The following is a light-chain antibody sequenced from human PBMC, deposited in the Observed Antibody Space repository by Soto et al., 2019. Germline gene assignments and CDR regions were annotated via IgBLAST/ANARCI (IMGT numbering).Light chain of an antibody. Sequence: QAVVTQEPSLTVSPGGTVTLTCGSSTGAVTSGHYPYWFQQKPGQAPRTQIYDTSNKHSWTPARFSGSLLGGKAALTLSGAQPEDEAEYYCLLSYSGALVFGGGTKVTVL. CDR2: DTS. J-gene: IGLJ2*01. V-gene: IGLV7-46*01. CDR3: LLSYSGALV. CDR1: TGAVTSGHY.